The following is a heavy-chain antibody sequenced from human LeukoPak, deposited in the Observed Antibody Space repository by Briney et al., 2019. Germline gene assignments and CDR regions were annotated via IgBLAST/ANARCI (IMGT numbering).Heavy chain of an antibody. Sequence: GGSLRLSCAASGFTFSSYAMSWVRQAPGKGLEWVSGTSGSGDRTYYADSVKGRFTISRDNSKNTLYLQMNSLRVEDTAVYYCAKWGSFYYYDSSGYPDYWGQGSLVTVSS. CDR2: TSGSGDRT. V-gene: IGHV3-23*01. J-gene: IGHJ4*02. D-gene: IGHD3-22*01. CDR1: GFTFSSYA. CDR3: AKWGSFYYYDSSGYPDY.